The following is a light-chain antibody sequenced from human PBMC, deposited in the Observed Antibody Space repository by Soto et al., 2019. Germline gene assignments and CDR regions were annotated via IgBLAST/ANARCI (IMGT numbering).Light chain of an antibody. Sequence: QSALTQPASVSGSPGQSITISCTGTSSDVGGYSYVSWYQQHPGKAPKLMIYEVSNRPSGVSNRFSGSKSGNTASLTISGLQAEDEDDYYCSSYTSSSTPVVFGGGTKVTVL. J-gene: IGLJ2*01. V-gene: IGLV2-14*01. CDR3: SSYTSSSTPVV. CDR2: EVS. CDR1: SSDVGGYSY.